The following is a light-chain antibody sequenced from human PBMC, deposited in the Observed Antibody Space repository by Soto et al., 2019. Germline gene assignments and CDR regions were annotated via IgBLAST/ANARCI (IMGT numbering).Light chain of an antibody. CDR3: QQYGSSPIT. Sequence: EIVMTQSPATLSVSPGERATLSCRASQSVSSNLAWYQQKPGQAPRLLIYGASTRATGIPARFSGSGSGTDFTLTISSLEPEDFALYFCQQYGSSPITFGQGTRLEI. CDR1: QSVSSN. J-gene: IGKJ5*01. CDR2: GAS. V-gene: IGKV3-15*01.